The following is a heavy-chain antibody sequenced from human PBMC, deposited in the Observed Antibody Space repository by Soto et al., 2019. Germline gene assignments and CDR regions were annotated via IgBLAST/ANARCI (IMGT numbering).Heavy chain of an antibody. CDR1: GGSISSSHW. Sequence: QVQLQESGPGLVKPSGTLSLTCAVSGGSISSSHWWTWVRQSPGKGLEYIGELSHRGTSNSNPSLMIRVTLSVDKSKNHFSRTLTYVTAADSAVYYCARVVLTITRGAFDAWSQGTLVSVSS. D-gene: IGHD3-9*01. V-gene: IGHV4-4*02. J-gene: IGHJ3*01. CDR3: ARVVLTITRGAFDA. CDR2: LSHRGTS.